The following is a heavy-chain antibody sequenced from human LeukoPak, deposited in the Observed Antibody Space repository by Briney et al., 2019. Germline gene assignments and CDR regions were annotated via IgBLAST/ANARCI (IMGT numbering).Heavy chain of an antibody. CDR3: ARDGYYYDSSGYSDY. V-gene: IGHV1-46*01. D-gene: IGHD3-22*01. CDR2: INPSGGST. Sequence: ASVKVSCKASGYTFTSYYMHWVRQAPGQGLEWMGIINPSGGSTSYAQKFQGRVTMTRDTSTSTVYMELSSLRSEDTAVYYCARDGYYYDSSGYSDYWGQGTLVTVSS. CDR1: GYTFTSYY. J-gene: IGHJ4*02.